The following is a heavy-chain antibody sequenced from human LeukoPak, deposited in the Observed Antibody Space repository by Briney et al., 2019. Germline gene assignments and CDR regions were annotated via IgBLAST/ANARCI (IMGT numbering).Heavy chain of an antibody. Sequence: GGSLGLSCAASGFTLSNAWMNWVRQAPGKGLEWVGRIQSKTDGGTTEYAAPVKGRFTISRDDSTNTLYLQMSSLKTEDTGVYYCAAGGRVWGQGTTVTVSS. V-gene: IGHV3-15*01. CDR1: GFTLSNAW. J-gene: IGHJ6*02. CDR2: IQSKTDGGTT. CDR3: AAGGRV. D-gene: IGHD3-10*01.